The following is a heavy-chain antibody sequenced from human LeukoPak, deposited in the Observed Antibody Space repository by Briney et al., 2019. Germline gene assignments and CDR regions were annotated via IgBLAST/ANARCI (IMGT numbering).Heavy chain of an antibody. J-gene: IGHJ3*02. D-gene: IGHD3-16*02. CDR1: GYTFTDYY. V-gene: IGHV1-2*02. CDR2: INPNSGGT. CDR3: ARDQALNIIVGVIVGAFDI. Sequence: ASVKVSCKASGYTFTDYYIHWVRQAPGQGLEWMGWINPNSGGTNYAQKFQGRVTVTRDTSINTAYMELSRLKSDDTAVYYCARDQALNIIVGVIVGAFDIWGQGTVVTVSS.